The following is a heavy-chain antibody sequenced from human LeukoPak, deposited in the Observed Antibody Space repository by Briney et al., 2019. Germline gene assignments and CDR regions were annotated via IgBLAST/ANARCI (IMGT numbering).Heavy chain of an antibody. CDR2: ISGSGGSA. J-gene: IGHJ4*02. CDR1: GFTFSSYA. D-gene: IGHD2-2*01. CDR3: AKGYCSSTSCPFDY. Sequence: GGSLRISCAASGFTFSSYAISWVRQAPGKGLEWVSAISGSGGSAYYADYVKGRFTISRDNSKNTLYLQMNSLRAEDTAVYYCAKGYCSSTSCPFDYWCQGTLVTVSS. V-gene: IGHV3-23*01.